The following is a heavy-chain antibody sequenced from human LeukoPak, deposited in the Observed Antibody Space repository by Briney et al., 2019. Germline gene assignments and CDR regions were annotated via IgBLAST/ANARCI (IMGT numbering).Heavy chain of an antibody. CDR2: INSDGRST. CDR1: GFTFSSYY. Sequence: GGSLRLSCAASGFTFSSYYMHWVRQAPGKGLVWVSHINSDGRSTSYADSVKGRFTISRDNAKNTLYLQMNSLRAEDTAVYYCARGNYYGMDVWGQGTTVTVSS. V-gene: IGHV3-74*01. CDR3: ARGNYYGMDV. J-gene: IGHJ6*02.